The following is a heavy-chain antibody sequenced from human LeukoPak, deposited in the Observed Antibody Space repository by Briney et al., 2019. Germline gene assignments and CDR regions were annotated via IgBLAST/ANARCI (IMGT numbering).Heavy chain of an antibody. CDR3: VRSPLGDYFDY. CDR1: GFTFSSYD. CDR2: IGSAGDT. D-gene: IGHD4-17*01. V-gene: IGHV3-13*01. J-gene: IGHJ4*02. Sequence: PGGSLRLSCAASGFTFSSYDMPWVRHASGKGLEWVSAIGSAGDTFYPGSVKGRFTISRENAKNSLCLQMNSLRAGDTAVYYCVRSPLGDYFDYWGQGTLVTVSS.